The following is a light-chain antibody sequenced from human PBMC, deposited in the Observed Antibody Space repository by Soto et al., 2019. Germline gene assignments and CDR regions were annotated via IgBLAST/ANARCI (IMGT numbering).Light chain of an antibody. CDR1: SSDIGGYNY. CDR2: DVS. CDR3: CSYAGSYTVV. J-gene: IGLJ2*01. V-gene: IGLV2-11*01. Sequence: QSALTQPASVSGSPGQSITISCTGTSSDIGGYNYVSWYQQHPGKAPKVMIYDVSERPSGVPDRFSGSKSGNTASLTISGLQAEDEADYYCCSYAGSYTVVFGGGTKLTVL.